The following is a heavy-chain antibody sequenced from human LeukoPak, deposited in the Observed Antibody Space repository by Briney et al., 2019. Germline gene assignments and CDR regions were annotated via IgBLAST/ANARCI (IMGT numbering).Heavy chain of an antibody. V-gene: IGHV4-59*01. J-gene: IGHJ5*02. CDR3: ARGNYYGSGSYLS. CDR2: IYYSGST. CDR1: GGSISSYY. D-gene: IGHD3-10*01. Sequence: SETLSLTCTVSGGSISSYYWSWIRQPPGKGLEWIGYIYYSGSTNYNPSLKSRVTISVDTSKNQFSLKLSSVTAADTAVYYCARGNYYGSGSYLSWGQGTLVTVSS.